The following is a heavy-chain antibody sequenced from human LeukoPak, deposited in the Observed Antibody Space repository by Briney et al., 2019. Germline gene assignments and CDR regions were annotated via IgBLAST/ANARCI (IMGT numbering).Heavy chain of an antibody. Sequence: GGSLRLSCAATGFTFSSYAMHWVRQAPGKGLEWVAVISYDGSNKYYADSVKGRFTISRDNSKNTLYLQMNSLRAEDTAVYYCARGYFDWLLSYFDYWGQGTLVTVSS. D-gene: IGHD3-9*01. V-gene: IGHV3-30-3*01. CDR3: ARGYFDWLLSYFDY. CDR1: GFTFSSYA. CDR2: ISYDGSNK. J-gene: IGHJ4*02.